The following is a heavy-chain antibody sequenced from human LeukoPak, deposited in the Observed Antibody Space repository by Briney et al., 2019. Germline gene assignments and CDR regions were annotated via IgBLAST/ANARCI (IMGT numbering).Heavy chain of an antibody. CDR1: GFTFSSSV. V-gene: IGHV3-23*01. CDR2: ITGSGGST. D-gene: IGHD2/OR15-2a*01. CDR3: RYFLPHFDY. J-gene: IGHJ4*02. Sequence: PGGSLRLSCAASGFTFSSSVMSWVRQAPGKGLEWVSSITGSGGSTYYADSVKGRFTISRDNSKNTLYLQMNSLRAEDTAVYYCRYFLPHFDYWGQGTLVTVSS.